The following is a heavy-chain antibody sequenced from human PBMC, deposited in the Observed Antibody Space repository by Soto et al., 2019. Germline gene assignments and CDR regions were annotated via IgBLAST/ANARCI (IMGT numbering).Heavy chain of an antibody. V-gene: IGHV1-69*01. CDR2: IIPIFGTA. D-gene: IGHD3-22*01. Sequence: QVQLVQSGAEVKKPGSSVKVSCKASGGTFSSYAISWVRQAPGQGLEWMGGIIPIFGTANYAQKFQGRVTITADESTSTAYMELSSLRSEDTDVYYCARSYDSSGYDYYYYGMDVWGQGTTVTVSS. CDR1: GGTFSSYA. J-gene: IGHJ6*02. CDR3: ARSYDSSGYDYYYYGMDV.